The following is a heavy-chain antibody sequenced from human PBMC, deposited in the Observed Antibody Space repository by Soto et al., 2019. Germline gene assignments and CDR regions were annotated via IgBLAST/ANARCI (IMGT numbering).Heavy chain of an antibody. CDR1: GLIFSDYH. CDR3: AMVGGWSGGSNDRDV. CDR2: IRRKANSYTT. D-gene: IGHD2-8*01. J-gene: IGHJ6*02. V-gene: IGHV3-72*01. Sequence: EVQLVESGGGLVQPGGSLRLSCAASGLIFSDYHMDWVRQAPGKGLEWVGRIRRKANSYTTEYAASVKGRFTISRDDIKNSLYWQMNRLTTEDTAVYYCAMVGGWSGGSNDRDVWGQGTTVTVSS.